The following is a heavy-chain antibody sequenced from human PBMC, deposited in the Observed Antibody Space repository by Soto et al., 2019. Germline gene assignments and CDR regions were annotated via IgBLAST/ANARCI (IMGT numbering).Heavy chain of an antibody. V-gene: IGHV3-23*01. CDR3: AKDHVSAMGAFDY. Sequence: GGSLRLSCAASGFTFSSYAMSWVRQAPGKGLEWVSAISGSGGSTYYADSVKGRFTISRDNSKNTLYLQMNSLRAEDTAGYYCAKDHVSAMGAFDYWGQGTLVTVSS. CDR1: GFTFSSYA. J-gene: IGHJ4*02. D-gene: IGHD5-18*01. CDR2: ISGSGGST.